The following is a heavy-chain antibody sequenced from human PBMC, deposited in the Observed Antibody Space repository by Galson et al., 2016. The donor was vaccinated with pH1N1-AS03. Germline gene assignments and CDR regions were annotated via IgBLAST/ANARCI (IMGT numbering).Heavy chain of an antibody. Sequence: SVKVSCKASGYTFSNYGITWVRQAPGQGLQWMGWIKNNNDNTIYGQNFQGRVTLTTDPSTNTAYMELKNLRSDDTGIYYCARAFEEYLLRDYSSVFDSWGQATLYTVSS. D-gene: IGHD2/OR15-2a*01. CDR3: ARAFEEYLLRDYSSVFDS. J-gene: IGHJ4*02. CDR1: GYTFSNYG. V-gene: IGHV1-18*01. CDR2: IKNNNDNT.